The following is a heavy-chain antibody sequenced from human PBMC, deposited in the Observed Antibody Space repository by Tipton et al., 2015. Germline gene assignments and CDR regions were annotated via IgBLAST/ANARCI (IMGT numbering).Heavy chain of an antibody. CDR2: IYYTGST. Sequence: TLSLTCTVSGGSVSSYYWSWTRQPPGKGLEWIAYIYYTGSTNSNPSLKSRVTMSVDTSKNQFSLKLTSVNAADTAVYYCARGGNNWFDPWGQGTTVTVSS. J-gene: IGHJ5*01. CDR3: ARGGNNWFDP. CDR1: GGSVSSYY. V-gene: IGHV4-59*02. D-gene: IGHD2-15*01.